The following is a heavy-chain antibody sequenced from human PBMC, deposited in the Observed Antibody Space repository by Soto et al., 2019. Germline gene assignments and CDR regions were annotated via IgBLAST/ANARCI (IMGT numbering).Heavy chain of an antibody. V-gene: IGHV1-18*01. CDR1: GYTFTSYG. Sequence: ASVKVSCKASGYTFTSYGISGVRQALGQGLERLGWISAYSGNTNYAQKLQGRVTMTTDTSTSTAYMELRSLRSDDTAVYYCARITYYGPTNWFDPLGQGTLVTVSA. D-gene: IGHD3-10*01. CDR2: ISAYSGNT. J-gene: IGHJ5*02. CDR3: ARITYYGPTNWFDP.